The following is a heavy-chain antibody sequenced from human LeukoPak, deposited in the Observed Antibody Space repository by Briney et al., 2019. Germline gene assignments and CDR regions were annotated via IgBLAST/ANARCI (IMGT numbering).Heavy chain of an antibody. D-gene: IGHD5-24*01. J-gene: IGHJ3*02. CDR2: INHSGST. CDR3: ARHVRLGGYNYAFDI. Sequence: PSETLSLTCAVYGGSFSGYYWSWIRQPPGKGLEWIGEINHSGSTNYNPSLKSRVTISVDTSKNQFSLKLSSVTAADTAVYYCARHVRLGGYNYAFDIWGQGTMVTVSS. V-gene: IGHV4-34*01. CDR1: GGSFSGYY.